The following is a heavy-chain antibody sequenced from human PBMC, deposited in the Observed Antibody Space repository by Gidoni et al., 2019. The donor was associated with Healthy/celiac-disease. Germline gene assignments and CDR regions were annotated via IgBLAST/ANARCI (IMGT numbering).Heavy chain of an antibody. J-gene: IGHJ4*02. CDR1: GFTFSNAW. Sequence: EVQLVESGGGLVKPGGSLRLSCAASGFTFSNAWLSWVPQAPGKGLEWLGRIKSKTEGGTTDYAAPVKGRFTISRDDSKNTLYLQMNSLKTEDTAVYYCTTAAYYYDSSGYSFDYWGQGTLVTVSS. V-gene: IGHV3-15*01. CDR3: TTAAYYYDSSGYSFDY. D-gene: IGHD3-22*01. CDR2: IKSKTEGGTT.